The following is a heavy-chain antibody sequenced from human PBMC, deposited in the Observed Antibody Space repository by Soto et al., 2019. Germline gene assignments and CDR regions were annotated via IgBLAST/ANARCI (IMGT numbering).Heavy chain of an antibody. CDR2: INAYNGNT. CDR1: GYTFTSYG. V-gene: IGHV1-18*01. J-gene: IGHJ6*02. D-gene: IGHD3-10*01. CDR3: ARGRDSITTVRAVPVHYGMDV. Sequence: GASVKVSCKASGYTFTSYGISWVRQAPGQGLEWMGRINAYNGNTDYAQKFQGRVTMTTDTSTSTAYMELSSLRSDDTAVYYCARGRDSITTVRAVPVHYGMDVWGQGTKVTGS.